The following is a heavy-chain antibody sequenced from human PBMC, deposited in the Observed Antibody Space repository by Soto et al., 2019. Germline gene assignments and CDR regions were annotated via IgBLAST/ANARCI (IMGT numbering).Heavy chain of an antibody. V-gene: IGHV4-39*01. CDR2: IFYSGST. Sequence: SETPSLTRAFSGVSISSSNWWGWGRPPPRKGLEWIGSIFYSGSTYYNPSLKSRVTISVDTSKNQFSLKLSSVTAADTAVYYCARHLTYCSAGSCYSDFPYYGMDVWGQGTTVTVS. J-gene: IGHJ6*02. CDR1: GVSISSSNW. D-gene: IGHD2-15*01. CDR3: ARHLTYCSAGSCYSDFPYYGMDV.